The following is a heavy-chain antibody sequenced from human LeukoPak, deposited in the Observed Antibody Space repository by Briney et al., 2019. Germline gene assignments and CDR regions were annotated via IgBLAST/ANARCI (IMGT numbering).Heavy chain of an antibody. V-gene: IGHV3-23*01. Sequence: PGGSLRLSCAASGFTFSSYAMSWVRQAAGKGLEWVSAISGCGGSTYSAVSVKGRFTISRDNSKNTLYLQMNSLRAEDTAVYYCAKVATVLAVSHVYNWFDPWGQGTLVTVSS. J-gene: IGHJ5*02. CDR1: GFTFSSYA. CDR2: ISGCGGST. CDR3: AKVATVLAVSHVYNWFDP. D-gene: IGHD6-19*01.